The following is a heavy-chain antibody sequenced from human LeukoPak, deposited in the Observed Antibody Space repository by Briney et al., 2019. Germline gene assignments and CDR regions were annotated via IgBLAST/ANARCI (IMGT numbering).Heavy chain of an antibody. J-gene: IGHJ4*02. D-gene: IGHD6-19*01. CDR3: ARDLSSGWLDY. V-gene: IGHV3-30*04. CDR1: GFTFSSYA. CDR2: ISYDGSNK. Sequence: GRSLRLSCAASGFTFSSYAMHWVRQAPGKGLEWVAVISYDGSNKYYADSVKGRFTISRDNSKSTLYLQMNSLRAEDTAVYYCARDLSSGWLDYWGQGTLVTVSS.